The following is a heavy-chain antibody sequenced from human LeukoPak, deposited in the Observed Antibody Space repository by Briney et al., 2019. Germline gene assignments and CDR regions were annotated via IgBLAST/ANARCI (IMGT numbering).Heavy chain of an antibody. J-gene: IGHJ4*02. V-gene: IGHV3-30-3*01. D-gene: IGHD1-26*01. CDR3: ARDLSGTYMVDY. Sequence: GGSLRLSCAVSGFAFNSYAMHWVRQAPGEGLEWEAFISHDGSAQSYADSVKGRFTISRDNSKNTLYLQMNSLRPEDTAVYYCARDLSGTYMVDYWGQGALVTVSS. CDR2: ISHDGSAQ. CDR1: GFAFNSYA.